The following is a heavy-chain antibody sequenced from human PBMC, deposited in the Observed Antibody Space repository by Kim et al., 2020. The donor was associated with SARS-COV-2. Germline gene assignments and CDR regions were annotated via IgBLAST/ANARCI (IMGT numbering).Heavy chain of an antibody. Sequence: SLSFQGQVTIAADKSISTAYLQWSSLKASDTAMYYCARHSPYYYYYGMDVWGQGTTVTVSS. J-gene: IGHJ6*02. V-gene: IGHV5-51*01. CDR3: ARHSPYYYYYGMDV.